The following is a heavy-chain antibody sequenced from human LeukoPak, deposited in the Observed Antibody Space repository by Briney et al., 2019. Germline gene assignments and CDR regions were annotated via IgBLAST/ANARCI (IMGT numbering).Heavy chain of an antibody. CDR2: ISAYNGNT. J-gene: IGHJ5*02. D-gene: IGHD3-10*01. CDR1: GYTFTGYY. Sequence: GASVKVSCKASGYTFTGYYMHWVRQAPGQGLEWMGWISAYNGNTNYAQKLQGRVTMTTDTSTSTAYMELRSLRSDDTAVYYCARDLRYYGSGSLNWFDPWGQGTLVTVSS. CDR3: ARDLRYYGSGSLNWFDP. V-gene: IGHV1-18*04.